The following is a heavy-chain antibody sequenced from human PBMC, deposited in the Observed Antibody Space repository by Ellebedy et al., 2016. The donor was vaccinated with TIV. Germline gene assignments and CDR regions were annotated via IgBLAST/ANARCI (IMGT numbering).Heavy chain of an antibody. CDR3: AREGMDGYNFFDY. Sequence: MPSETLSLTCAVSGGSINTYYWNWLRQPPGRRLEWIANIHHSGTTNYNPSLQSRVTISVDTSTNQFSLKLSSVTAADTAVYYCAREGMDGYNFFDYWGQGTLVTVSS. CDR1: GGSINTYY. J-gene: IGHJ4*02. CDR2: IHHSGTT. D-gene: IGHD5-24*01. V-gene: IGHV4-59*01.